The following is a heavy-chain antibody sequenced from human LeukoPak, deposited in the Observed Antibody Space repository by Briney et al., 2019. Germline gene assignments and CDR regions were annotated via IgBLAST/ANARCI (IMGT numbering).Heavy chain of an antibody. CDR2: ISGYNGNT. Sequence: RGASVKVSCKASGYTFTSYGISWVRQAPGQGLEWMGWISGYNGNTNYAQKLQGRVAMTTDTSTSTAYMELRSLRSDDTAVYYCARAELGLGVVVTAFDYWGQGTLVTVSS. CDR3: ARAELGLGVVVTAFDY. V-gene: IGHV1-18*01. J-gene: IGHJ4*02. D-gene: IGHD2-21*02. CDR1: GYTFTSYG.